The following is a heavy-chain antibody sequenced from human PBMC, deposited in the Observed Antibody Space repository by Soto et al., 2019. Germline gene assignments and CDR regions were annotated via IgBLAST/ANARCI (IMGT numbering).Heavy chain of an antibody. J-gene: IGHJ4*02. CDR3: ARSHLYYXXSGYPDY. CDR1: GFTFSDYY. D-gene: IGHD3-22*01. Sequence: QVQLVESGGGLVKPGGSLRLSCAASGFTFSDYYXXXXXXXXXXXXXXVSYISSSGSTIYYADSVKGRFTISRDNAXXXXXLXMXSXXXXXXXXXXCARSHLYYXXSGYPDYWGQGTLVTVSS. V-gene: IGHV3-11*01. CDR2: ISSSGSTI.